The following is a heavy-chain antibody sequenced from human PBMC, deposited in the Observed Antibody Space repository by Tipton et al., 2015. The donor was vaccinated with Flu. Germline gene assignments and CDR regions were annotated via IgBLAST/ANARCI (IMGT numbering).Heavy chain of an antibody. V-gene: IGHV4-39*01. J-gene: IGHJ5*02. D-gene: IGHD4-11*01. Sequence: TLSLTCTVSGGSISSSSYYWGWIRQPPGKGLEWIGSLYYSGSTYYNPSLKSRVTISVDTSKNQFSLKLSSVTAADTAVYYCARRDYSNYVSEHKNWFDPWGQGTLVTVSS. CDR3: ARRDYSNYVSEHKNWFDP. CDR2: LYYSGST. CDR1: GGSISSSSYY.